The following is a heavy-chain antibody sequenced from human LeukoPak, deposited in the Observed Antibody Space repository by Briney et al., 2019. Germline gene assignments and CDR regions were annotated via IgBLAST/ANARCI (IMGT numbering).Heavy chain of an antibody. CDR3: ARAYVYGLTNDDY. J-gene: IGHJ4*02. V-gene: IGHV1-2*02. CDR2: INPNSGGT. CDR1: GGTFSSYA. D-gene: IGHD5/OR15-5a*01. Sequence: GASVKVSCKASGGTFSSYAISWVRQAPGQGLEWMGWINPNSGGTNYAQKFQGRVTMTRDTSISTAYMELNRLRSDDTAVYYCARAYVYGLTNDDYWGQGTLVTVSS.